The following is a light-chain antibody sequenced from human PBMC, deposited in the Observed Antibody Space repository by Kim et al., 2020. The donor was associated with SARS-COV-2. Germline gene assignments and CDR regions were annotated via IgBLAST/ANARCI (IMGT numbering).Light chain of an antibody. Sequence: AVGDRVTITCRASQSISSYFNWYQQKPGKAPKLLIYDASTLQSGVPSRFSGSGSGTDFTLTISSLQPEDFATYYCQQSYSTPPFTFGPGTKVDIK. CDR3: QQSYSTPPFT. CDR2: DAS. J-gene: IGKJ3*01. CDR1: QSISSY. V-gene: IGKV1-39*01.